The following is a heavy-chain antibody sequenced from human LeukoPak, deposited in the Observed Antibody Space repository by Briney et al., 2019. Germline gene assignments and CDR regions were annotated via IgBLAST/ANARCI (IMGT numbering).Heavy chain of an antibody. CDR3: ARENRYFDWSRAFDI. D-gene: IGHD3-9*01. Sequence: GASVKVSCKASGGTFSSYAISWVRQAPGQGLEWMEGIIPIFDSASYAQKFQGRVTITADESTSTAYMELSSLRSEDTAVYYCARENRYFDWSRAFDIWGQGTMVTVSS. CDR2: IIPIFDSA. V-gene: IGHV1-69*13. CDR1: GGTFSSYA. J-gene: IGHJ3*02.